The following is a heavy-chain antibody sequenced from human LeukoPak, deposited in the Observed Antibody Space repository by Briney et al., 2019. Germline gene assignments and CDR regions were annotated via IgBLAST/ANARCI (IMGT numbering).Heavy chain of an antibody. J-gene: IGHJ6*03. Sequence: PGGSLRLSCAASGFTFDDYGMSWVRQAPGKGLEWVSGINWNDGSTGYADSVKGRFTISRDNAKNPLYLQMNSLRAEDTALYYCARDPIRFLEWSDYMDVWGKGTTVSVSS. CDR2: INWNDGST. CDR1: GFTFDDYG. V-gene: IGHV3-20*04. D-gene: IGHD3-3*01. CDR3: ARDPIRFLEWSDYMDV.